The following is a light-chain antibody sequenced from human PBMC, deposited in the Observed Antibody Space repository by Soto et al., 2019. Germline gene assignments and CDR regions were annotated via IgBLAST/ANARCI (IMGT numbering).Light chain of an antibody. CDR2: EDS. V-gene: IGLV2-23*01. CDR3: CSYAGSSTYV. Sequence: QSALTQPASVSGSPGQSITISCTGTSSNVGSYNLVSWYQQHPGKAPKLMIYEDSKRPSGVSNRFSGSKSGNTASLTISGLQAEDEADYYCCSYAGSSTYVFGTGTQAHRP. J-gene: IGLJ1*01. CDR1: SSNVGSYNL.